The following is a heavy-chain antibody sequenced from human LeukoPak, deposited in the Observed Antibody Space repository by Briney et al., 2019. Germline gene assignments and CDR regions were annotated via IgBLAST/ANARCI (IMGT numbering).Heavy chain of an antibody. V-gene: IGHV1-69*13. CDR3: TSSLDSSGWFAPCYYYYGMDV. CDR2: IIPIFGTA. D-gene: IGHD6-19*01. CDR1: GGTFSSYA. Sequence: SVKVSCKASGGTFSSYAISWVRQAPGQGLEWMGGIIPIFGTANYAQKFQGRVTITADESTSTAYMELSSLRSEDTAVYYCTSSLDSSGWFAPCYYYYGMDVWGKGTTVTVSS. J-gene: IGHJ6*04.